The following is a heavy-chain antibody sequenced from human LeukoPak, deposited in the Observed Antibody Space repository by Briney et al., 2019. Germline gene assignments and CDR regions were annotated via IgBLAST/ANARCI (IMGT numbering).Heavy chain of an antibody. J-gene: IGHJ4*02. CDR2: INPSGGST. Sequence: ASVKVSCKASGYTFTSYDINWVRQAPGQGLEWMGIINPSGGSTSYAQKFQGRVTMTRDTSTSTVYMELSSLRSEDTAVYYCARVDYGGTSASGYWGQGTLVTVSS. CDR3: ARVDYGGTSASGY. D-gene: IGHD4-23*01. V-gene: IGHV1-46*01. CDR1: GYTFTSYD.